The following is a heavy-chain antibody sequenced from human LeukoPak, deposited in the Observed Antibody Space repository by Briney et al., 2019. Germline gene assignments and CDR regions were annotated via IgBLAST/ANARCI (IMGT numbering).Heavy chain of an antibody. CDR3: AHRYGDY. D-gene: IGHD4-17*01. CDR1: GFTFSNSA. J-gene: IGHJ4*02. Sequence: QTGGSLRLSCEASGFTFSNSAMSWVRQAPGKGLEWVSTISGTGGSTYFADSVKGRFSISRDNSENTLYLQMNSLRADDTAVYYCAHRYGDYWSQGTRVTVSS. CDR2: ISGTGGST. V-gene: IGHV3-23*01.